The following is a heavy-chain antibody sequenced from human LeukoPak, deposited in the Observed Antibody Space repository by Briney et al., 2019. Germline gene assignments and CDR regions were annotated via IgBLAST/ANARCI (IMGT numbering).Heavy chain of an antibody. CDR3: ARDRGQTGYYWSYYYYMDV. CDR1: GFTFSDYS. Sequence: QPGGSLRLSCAASGFTFSDYSMNWVRQAPGEGLEWVSYIRGGSSTMYYADSVKGRFTISRDNAQNSLYLQMNSLRAEDTAVYYCARDRGQTGYYWSYYYYMDVWGIGTTVTVSS. CDR2: IRGGSSTM. D-gene: IGHD3-9*01. V-gene: IGHV3-48*01. J-gene: IGHJ6*03.